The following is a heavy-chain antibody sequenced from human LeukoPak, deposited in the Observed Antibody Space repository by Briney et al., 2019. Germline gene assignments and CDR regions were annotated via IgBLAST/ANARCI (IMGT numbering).Heavy chain of an antibody. Sequence: GGSLRLSCAASGSTFSSYWKSWVRQAPGKGLEWVANIKQDGSEKYYVDSVKGRFTISRDNAKNSLYLQMNSLRAEDTAVYYCARDRIVVVTANPTYYYYGMDVWGQGTTVTVSS. V-gene: IGHV3-7*01. CDR2: IKQDGSEK. J-gene: IGHJ6*02. D-gene: IGHD2-21*02. CDR1: GSTFSSYW. CDR3: ARDRIVVVTANPTYYYYGMDV.